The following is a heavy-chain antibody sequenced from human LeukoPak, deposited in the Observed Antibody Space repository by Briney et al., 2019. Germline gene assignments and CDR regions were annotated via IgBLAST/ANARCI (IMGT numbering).Heavy chain of an antibody. CDR3: ARSPYDSSGYYSDY. Sequence: ASVKVSCKASGYTFSSYDINWVRQAAGQGLEWMGWMNPNSGNTGFAQKFQGRVSMTRNTSISTAYMELSSLRSEDTAVYYCARSPYDSSGYYSDYWGQGTLVTVSS. CDR2: MNPNSGNT. D-gene: IGHD3-22*01. J-gene: IGHJ4*02. CDR1: GYTFSSYD. V-gene: IGHV1-8*01.